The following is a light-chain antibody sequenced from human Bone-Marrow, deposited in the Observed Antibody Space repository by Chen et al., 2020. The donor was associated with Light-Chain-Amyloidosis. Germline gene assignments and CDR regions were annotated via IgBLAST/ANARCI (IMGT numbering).Light chain of an antibody. V-gene: IGLV3-21*02. CDR1: NIGSTS. CDR2: DDS. Sequence: SYVLTQPSSVSVAPGQTATIACGGNNIGSTSVHWYQQTPGQAPLLVVYDDSDRPSGIPERLSGSNSGNTATLTISRVEAGDEADYYGQVWDRSSDRPVFGGGTNLTVL. J-gene: IGLJ3*02. CDR3: QVWDRSSDRPV.